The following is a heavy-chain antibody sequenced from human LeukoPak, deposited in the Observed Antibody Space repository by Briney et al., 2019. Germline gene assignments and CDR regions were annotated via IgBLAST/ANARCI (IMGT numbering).Heavy chain of an antibody. CDR3: AKGRGYELPLDN. CDR2: IKQDGSVK. CDR1: GFTFSRHW. J-gene: IGHJ4*02. Sequence: GGSLRLSCAASGFTFSRHWMTWVRQAPGKGLEWVADIKQDGSVKYYVDSVKGRFTISRDNAKNSLYLQMNSLRPEDTAFYYCAKGRGYELPLDNWGQGTLVTVSS. D-gene: IGHD5-12*01. V-gene: IGHV3-7*03.